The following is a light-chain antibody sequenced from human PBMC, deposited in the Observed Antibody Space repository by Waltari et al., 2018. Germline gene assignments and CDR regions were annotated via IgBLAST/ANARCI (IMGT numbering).Light chain of an antibody. Sequence: QSALTQPPSASGSPGQSVTISCTGTSSDVGNYDYVSWYQQYPGKAPKLMIYEVSKRPSGVPDRFSGSKSGNTASLTVSGLQAEDEADYYCSSYAGSNNFVFGGGTKLTVL. CDR1: SSDVGNYDY. V-gene: IGLV2-8*01. CDR2: EVS. J-gene: IGLJ2*01. CDR3: SSYAGSNNFV.